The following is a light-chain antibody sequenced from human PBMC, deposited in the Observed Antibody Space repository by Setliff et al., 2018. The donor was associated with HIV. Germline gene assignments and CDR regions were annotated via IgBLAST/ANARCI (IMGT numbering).Light chain of an antibody. J-gene: IGLJ3*02. CDR3: SSYTSSSTFLV. CDR1: SSDIGNYYL. Sequence: QSVLTQPASVSGSPGQSITISCTGASSDIGNYYLVSWYQQHPDKAPKLMIYEVNKRPSGVSNRFSGSKSGDTASLTISGLQAEDEADYFCSSYTSSSTFLVFGGGTKVTVL. V-gene: IGLV2-14*02. CDR2: EVN.